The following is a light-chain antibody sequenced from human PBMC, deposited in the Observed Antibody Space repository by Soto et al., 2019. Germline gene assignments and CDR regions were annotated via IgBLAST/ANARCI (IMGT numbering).Light chain of an antibody. V-gene: IGLV2-23*02. Sequence: QSVLTQPASVSGSPGQSITISCTGTSSDVGSYNLVSWYQQHPGKAPKLMIYEVSKRPSGVSNRFSGSTSGNTASLTISGLQAEDEADYYCRSYAGSSTFVFGTGTKVTV. CDR3: RSYAGSSTFV. CDR2: EVS. CDR1: SSDVGSYNL. J-gene: IGLJ1*01.